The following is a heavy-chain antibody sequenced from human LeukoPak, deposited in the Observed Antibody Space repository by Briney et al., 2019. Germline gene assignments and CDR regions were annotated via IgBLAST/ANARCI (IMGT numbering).Heavy chain of an antibody. CDR1: GISLSNYA. Sequence: QPGGSPRLSCVVSGISLSNYAMTWVRQAPGKGLEWVSYISERGGSTTYADSVKGRFTISRDTSLNTLYLQMNNLRAEDTAVYFCAKRGVVIRGLLVIGYHQEAYHYDFWGQGVLVTVSS. D-gene: IGHD3-10*01. V-gene: IGHV3-23*01. CDR3: AKRGVVIRGLLVIGYHQEAYHYDF. J-gene: IGHJ4*02. CDR2: ISERGGST.